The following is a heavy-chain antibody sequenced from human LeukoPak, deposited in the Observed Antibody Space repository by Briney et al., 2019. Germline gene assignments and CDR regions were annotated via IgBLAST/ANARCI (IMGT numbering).Heavy chain of an antibody. CDR1: GYTFTSYY. Sequence: ASVKVSCKASGYTFTSYYMHWVRQAPGQGLELMGVINPSDDTKSYAQRFQGRVTMTGDTSTSTVYMEVNSLKSEDTAVYYCARSRGGHNYGLEVSWGQGTLVTVSS. V-gene: IGHV1-46*01. CDR3: ARSRGGHNYGLEVS. CDR2: INPSDDTK. J-gene: IGHJ5*02. D-gene: IGHD5-18*01.